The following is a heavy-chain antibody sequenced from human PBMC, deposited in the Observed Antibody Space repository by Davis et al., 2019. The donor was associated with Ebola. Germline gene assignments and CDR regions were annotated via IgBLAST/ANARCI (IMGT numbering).Heavy chain of an antibody. CDR3: TLTVTTIDY. CDR2: IRSKANSYAT. V-gene: IGHV3-73*01. D-gene: IGHD4-17*01. J-gene: IGHJ4*02. CDR1: GFTSSGSA. Sequence: PGGSLRLPCAAPGFTSSGSAMHWVRQASGQGLGWVGRIRSKANSYATAYAASVKGRLTISRDDSKNTAYLQMNSLKTEDTAVYYCTLTVTTIDYWGQGTLVTVSS.